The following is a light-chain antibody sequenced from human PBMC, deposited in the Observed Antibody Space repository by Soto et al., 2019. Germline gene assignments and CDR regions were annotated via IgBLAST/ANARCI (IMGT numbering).Light chain of an antibody. CDR1: SSDVGGYNY. CDR2: EVS. Sequence: QSALTQPPSASGSPGQSVTISCTGTSSDVGGYNYVSWYQQHPGKAPKLMIYEVSKRPSGVPDRFSGSKSGNTASLTVSGLQAEDEDDYYCCSYAGSNSLVFGGVTKLTVL. V-gene: IGLV2-8*01. CDR3: CSYAGSNSLV. J-gene: IGLJ2*01.